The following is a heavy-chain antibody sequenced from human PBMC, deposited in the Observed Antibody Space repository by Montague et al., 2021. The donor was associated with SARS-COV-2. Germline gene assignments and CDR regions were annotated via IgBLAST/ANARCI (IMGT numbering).Heavy chain of an antibody. D-gene: IGHD2-2*03. J-gene: IGHJ4*02. CDR1: GFTFGSYA. CDR2: ISGGGGRT. CDR3: AKWIEEAPAFFDY. V-gene: IGHV3-23*01. Sequence: SLRLSCAASGFTFGSYAMTWVRQAPGKGLDWVSAISGGGGRTYYADSVKGRFTISRDNSRNTLYLEMNSLGPEDTGVYYCAKWIEEAPAFFDYGGQGTLVTGCS.